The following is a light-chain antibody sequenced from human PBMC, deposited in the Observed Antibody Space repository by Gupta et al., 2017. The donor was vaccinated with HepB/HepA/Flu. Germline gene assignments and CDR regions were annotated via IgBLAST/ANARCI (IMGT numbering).Light chain of an antibody. Sequence: AIRMTQSPSSFSASTGDRVTITCRASQGISSYLAWYQQKPGKAPKLLIYAASTLQSGVPSRFSGSGYGTDFTLTISGRHSEDFATYYCQQEDSYPITFGRGTXVEIK. J-gene: IGKJ4*01. CDR3: QQEDSYPIT. CDR2: AAS. V-gene: IGKV1-8*01. CDR1: QGISSY.